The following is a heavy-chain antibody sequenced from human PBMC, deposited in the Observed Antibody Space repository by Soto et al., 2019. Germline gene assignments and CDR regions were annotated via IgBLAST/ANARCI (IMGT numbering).Heavy chain of an antibody. CDR1: GFTFSIYG. CDR2: ISYDGSNR. D-gene: IGHD2-15*01. J-gene: IGHJ5*02. V-gene: IGHV3-30*03. Sequence: QAQLVESGGGVVQPGRSLRLSCAASGFTFSIYGMHWVRQAPGQGLEWVAIISYDGSNRYYADSVKGRFTISRDNSKNTLYLQMNSLRAEDTAVYYCARERNIVVVVAENGFDPWGQGTLVTVSS. CDR3: ARERNIVVVVAENGFDP.